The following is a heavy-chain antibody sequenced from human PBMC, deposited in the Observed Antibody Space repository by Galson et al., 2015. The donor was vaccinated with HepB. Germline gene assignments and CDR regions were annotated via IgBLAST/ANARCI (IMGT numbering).Heavy chain of an antibody. V-gene: IGHV2-70*01. CDR3: ARGNGDYNPGNWFDP. Sequence: PALVKPTQTLTLTCTFSGFSLSTSGMCVSWIRQPPGKALEWLALIDWDDDKYYSTSLKTRLTISKDTSKNQVVLTMTNMDPVDTATYYCARGNGDYNPGNWFDPWGQGTLVTVSS. D-gene: IGHD4-17*01. J-gene: IGHJ5*02. CDR1: GFSLSTSGMC. CDR2: IDWDDDK.